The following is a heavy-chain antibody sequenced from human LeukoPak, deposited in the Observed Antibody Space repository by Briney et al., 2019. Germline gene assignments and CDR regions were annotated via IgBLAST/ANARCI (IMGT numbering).Heavy chain of an antibody. CDR1: GFNFSSYW. J-gene: IGHJ4*02. Sequence: GGSLRLSCAASGFNFSSYWMHWVRQAPGKGLEWVSAISGSGGSTYYADSVKGRFTISRDNSKNTLYLQMNSLRAEDTAVYYCAKDFGSTNYWGQGTLVTVSS. CDR3: AKDFGSTNY. D-gene: IGHD1-1*01. V-gene: IGHV3-23*01. CDR2: ISGSGGST.